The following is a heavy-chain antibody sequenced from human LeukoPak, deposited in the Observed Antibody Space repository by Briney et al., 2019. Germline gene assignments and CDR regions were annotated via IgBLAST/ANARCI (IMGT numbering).Heavy chain of an antibody. CDR3: ARASIAVAGRRFGY. Sequence: KPSETLSLTCAVYGGSFSGYYWSWIRQPPGKGLEWIGEINHSGSTNYNPSLKSRVTISVDTSKNQFSLKLSSVTAADTAVYYCARASIAVAGRRFGYWGQGTLVTVSS. CDR2: INHSGST. V-gene: IGHV4-34*01. D-gene: IGHD6-19*01. CDR1: GGSFSGYY. J-gene: IGHJ4*02.